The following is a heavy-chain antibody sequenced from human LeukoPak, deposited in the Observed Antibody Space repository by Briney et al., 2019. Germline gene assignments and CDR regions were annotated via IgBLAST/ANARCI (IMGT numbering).Heavy chain of an antibody. V-gene: IGHV4-59*01. J-gene: IGHJ5*02. CDR3: ARVVQGVIQENWFDP. CDR1: GGSISSYY. D-gene: IGHD3-10*01. Sequence: SETLSLTCTVSGGSISSYYWSWIRQPPGKGLEWIGYIYYSGSTNYNPSLKSRVTISVDTSKNQFSLKLSSVTAADTAVYYCARVVQGVIQENWFDPWGQGTLVTVSS. CDR2: IYYSGST.